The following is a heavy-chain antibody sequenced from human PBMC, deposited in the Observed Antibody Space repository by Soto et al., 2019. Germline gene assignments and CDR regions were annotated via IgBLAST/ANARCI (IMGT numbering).Heavy chain of an antibody. D-gene: IGHD3-22*01. J-gene: IGHJ4*02. CDR1: SGSISSSNW. V-gene: IGHV4-4*02. CDR2: IYHSGST. CDR3: ARDPFYDSSGRFDY. Sequence: PSETLSLTCAVSSGSISSSNWWSWVRQPPGKGLEWIGEIYHSGSTNYNPSLKSRVTISVDKSKNQFSLKLSSVTAADTAVYYCARDPFYDSSGRFDYWGQGTLVTVSS.